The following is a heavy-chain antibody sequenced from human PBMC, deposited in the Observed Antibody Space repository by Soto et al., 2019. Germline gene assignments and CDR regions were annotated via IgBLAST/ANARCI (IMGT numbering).Heavy chain of an antibody. J-gene: IGHJ4*01. Sequence: GGSLRLSCAASGFTFDSPYSHAMSWVRQSPGKGPEWVSTISSNGANTHYAESVRGRFTISKDASRNTVHLHMNGLRADDTATYFCVSWVSAHFDYWGHGTPVTVSS. CDR3: VSWVSAHFDY. D-gene: IGHD2-8*01. V-gene: IGHV3-23*01. CDR1: GFTFDSPYSHA. CDR2: ISSNGANT.